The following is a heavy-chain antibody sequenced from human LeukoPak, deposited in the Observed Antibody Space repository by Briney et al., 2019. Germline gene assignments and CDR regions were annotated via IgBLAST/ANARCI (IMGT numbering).Heavy chain of an antibody. CDR2: ISSNGRRT. CDR3: ARVDYGSGCDS. V-gene: IGHV3-64*01. CDR1: GFTFSSYA. Sequence: GGSLRLSCAASGFTFSSYAMHWVRQAPGKGLEFVSAISSNGRRTYYANSVKGRFTISRDISKNTLYLQMGSLRAEDMAVYYCARVDYGSGCDSWGQGTLVTVSS. J-gene: IGHJ4*02. D-gene: IGHD6-19*01.